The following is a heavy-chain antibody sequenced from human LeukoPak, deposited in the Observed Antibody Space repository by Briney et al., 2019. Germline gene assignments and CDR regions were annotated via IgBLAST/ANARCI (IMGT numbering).Heavy chain of an antibody. CDR2: ISAYNGNT. D-gene: IGHD3-22*01. V-gene: IGHV1-18*01. CDR1: GYTFTSYG. J-gene: IGHJ4*02. Sequence: ATVKVSCRAPGYTFTSYGISWVRQAPGQGLEWMGWISAYNGNTNYAQKLQGRVTMTTDTSTSTAYMELRSLRSDDTAVYYCARGDDYYDSSGYYQSLPFDYWGQGTLVTVSS. CDR3: ARGDDYYDSSGYYQSLPFDY.